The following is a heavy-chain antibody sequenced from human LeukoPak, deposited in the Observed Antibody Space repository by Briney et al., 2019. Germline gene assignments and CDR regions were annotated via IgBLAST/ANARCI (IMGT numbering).Heavy chain of an antibody. V-gene: IGHV3-30*03. D-gene: IGHD3-3*01. J-gene: IGHJ4*02. CDR1: GFTFSSHG. Sequence: GGSLRLSCAASGFTFSSHGMHWVRQAPGKGLEWVAVISYDGSDKYYADSVKGRFTISRDNTKNSLYLQMNSLRVEDTAVFYCARDQYDTWSRRGNFDSWGQGTLVIVSS. CDR2: ISYDGSDK. CDR3: ARDQYDTWSRRGNFDS.